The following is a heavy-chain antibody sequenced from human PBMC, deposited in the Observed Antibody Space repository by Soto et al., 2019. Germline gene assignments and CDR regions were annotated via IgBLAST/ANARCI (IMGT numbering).Heavy chain of an antibody. D-gene: IGHD3-16*02. CDR2: IGRTNNT. CDR3: AKVDAYSYRTDH. CDR1: GFTFSNSA. V-gene: IGHV3-23*01. Sequence: GGSLRLSCADSGFTFSNSAMTWVRQALGKGPEWVSSIGRTNNTHYADSVKGRFAISRDNSQNTLYLQMNSLTAEDTAVYFCAKVDAYSYRTDHWGQGTLVTVSS. J-gene: IGHJ4*02.